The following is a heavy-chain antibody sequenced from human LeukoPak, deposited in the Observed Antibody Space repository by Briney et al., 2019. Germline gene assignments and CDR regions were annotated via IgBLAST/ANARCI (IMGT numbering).Heavy chain of an antibody. D-gene: IGHD2-15*01. Sequence: GGSLRLSCAASGFTFSSYAMHWVRQAPGKGLEWVAVISYDGSNKYYADSVKGRFTISRDNSRNTLYLQMNSLRAEDTAVYYCARGVGPLVVVVAAPGGMDVWGQGTTVTVSS. J-gene: IGHJ6*02. CDR3: ARGVGPLVVVVAAPGGMDV. V-gene: IGHV3-30*04. CDR1: GFTFSSYA. CDR2: ISYDGSNK.